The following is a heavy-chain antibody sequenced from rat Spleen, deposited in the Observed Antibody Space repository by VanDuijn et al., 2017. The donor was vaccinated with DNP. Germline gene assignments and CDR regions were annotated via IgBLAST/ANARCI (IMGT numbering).Heavy chain of an antibody. CDR1: GFTFSDYY. D-gene: IGHD1-11*01. J-gene: IGHJ3*01. CDR3: TRHFYGDYTARFAY. V-gene: IGHV5-25*01. CDR2: ISTSGGST. Sequence: EVQLVESGGGLVQPGGSLKLSCAASGFTFSDYYMAWVRQAPTKGLEWVASISTSGGSTYYRDSVKGRFTISRDDAKSTLYLQMNSLRSEDTATYYCTRHFYGDYTARFAYWGQGTLVTVSS.